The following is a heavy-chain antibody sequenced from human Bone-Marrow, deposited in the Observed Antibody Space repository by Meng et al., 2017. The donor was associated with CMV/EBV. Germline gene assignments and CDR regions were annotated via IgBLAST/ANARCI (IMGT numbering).Heavy chain of an antibody. Sequence: SGFSFSGSAMPWVGQASGKGLEWVGRIRGTPNSHATAYAASVNGRFTISRDDSKNTAYLQMDSLKTEDTAVYYCTRPIYGDYVPNFDFWGQGTLVTVSS. CDR3: TRPIYGDYVPNFDF. V-gene: IGHV3-73*01. J-gene: IGHJ4*02. D-gene: IGHD4-17*01. CDR1: GFSFSGSA. CDR2: IRGTPNSHAT.